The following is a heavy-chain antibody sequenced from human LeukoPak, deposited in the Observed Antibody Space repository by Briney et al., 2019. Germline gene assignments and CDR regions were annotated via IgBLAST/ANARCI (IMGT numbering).Heavy chain of an antibody. CDR2: ISSSSSYI. CDR3: AKVGAERTREDY. D-gene: IGHD1-1*01. J-gene: IGHJ4*02. CDR1: GFTFSSYS. Sequence: PGGSLRLSCAASGFTFSSYSMNWVRQAPGKGLEWVSSISSSSSYIYYADSVKGRFTISRDNAKNSLYLQMNSLRAEDTAVYYCAKVGAERTREDYWGQGTLVTVSS. V-gene: IGHV3-21*04.